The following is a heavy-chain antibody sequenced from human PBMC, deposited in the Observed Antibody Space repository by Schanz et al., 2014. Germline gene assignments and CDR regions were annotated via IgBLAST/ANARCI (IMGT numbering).Heavy chain of an antibody. CDR2: ISPSSSYI. D-gene: IGHD2-21*02. J-gene: IGHJ4*02. Sequence: EVQLLESGGGLAQPGGSLRLSCAASGITFSSYSMNWVRQAPGRGLEWVSSISPSSSYIYYADSVKGRFTISRDNAKNSLYLQMNSLRAEDTAVYYCARDLNRCGGDCYSGWGQGTLVTVSS. V-gene: IGHV3-21*01. CDR3: ARDLNRCGGDCYSG. CDR1: GITFSSYS.